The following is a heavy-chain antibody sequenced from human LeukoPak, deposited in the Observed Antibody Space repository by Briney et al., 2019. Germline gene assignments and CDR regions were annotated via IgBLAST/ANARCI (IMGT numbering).Heavy chain of an antibody. D-gene: IGHD2-2*01. Sequence: SETLSVTCAVYGGSFSDCFWGWIRQPPGKGLEWIGQINHSGRTYYNPSLKSRVTISVDTSKNQFSLNLSSVTAADTAVYYCARDVVVVPAAIHYGMDVWGQGTTVTVSS. CDR2: INHSGRT. J-gene: IGHJ6*02. CDR1: GGSFSDCF. V-gene: IGHV4-34*01. CDR3: ARDVVVVPAAIHYGMDV.